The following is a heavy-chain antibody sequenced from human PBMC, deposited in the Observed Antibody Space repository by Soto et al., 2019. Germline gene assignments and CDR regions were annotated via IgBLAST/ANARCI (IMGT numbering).Heavy chain of an antibody. CDR2: IYYTGST. CDR3: ARGGAALGYV. CDR1: GGSIRNHY. Sequence: TYTVSGGSIRNHYWGWIRQPPGKTLEWIGYIYYTGSTNYNPSLTSRVTISLDTSKNQFSLKLTSVTAADTAVYYRARGGAALGYVWGQGTMVTVSS. J-gene: IGHJ3*01. V-gene: IGHV4-59*11. D-gene: IGHD3-16*01.